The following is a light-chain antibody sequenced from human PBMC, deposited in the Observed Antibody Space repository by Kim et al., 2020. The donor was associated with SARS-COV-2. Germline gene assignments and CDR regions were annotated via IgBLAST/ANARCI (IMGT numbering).Light chain of an antibody. CDR1: STTIGEPYG. CDR2: GDS. V-gene: IGLV1-40*01. Sequence: GTVSGPGNSTTIGEPYGLHWYQHLPGTAPKPLIYGDSNRPSGVPDRFSGSKSGTSASLAITGLQAEDEADYYCQSYDSSLSASYVFGTGTKVTVL. CDR3: QSYDSSLSASYV. J-gene: IGLJ1*01.